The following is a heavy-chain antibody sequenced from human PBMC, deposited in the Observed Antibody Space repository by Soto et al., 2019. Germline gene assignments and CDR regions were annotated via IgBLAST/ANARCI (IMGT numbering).Heavy chain of an antibody. J-gene: IGHJ5*02. CDR1: RYTFTSYG. CDR2: ISAYNGNT. Sequence: ASVKVSCKASRYTFTSYGMSWVRQAPGQGLEWMGWISAYNGNTNYAQKLQGRVTMTTDTSTSTAYMELRSLRSDDTAVYYCARTILENWFDPWGQGTLVTVSS. V-gene: IGHV1-18*04. CDR3: ARTILENWFDP. D-gene: IGHD1-26*01.